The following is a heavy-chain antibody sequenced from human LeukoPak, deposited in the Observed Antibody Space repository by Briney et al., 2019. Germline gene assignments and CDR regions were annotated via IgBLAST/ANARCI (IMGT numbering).Heavy chain of an antibody. V-gene: IGHV3-7*04. J-gene: IGHJ3*01. CDR2: KKEDGSEK. Sequence: GGSLRLSCTVCGYTFSTYWMSCARQALGKGREGGANKKEDGSEKYYVDSVKRRFTITRDNAKTALYLEMNSLRVEYTALYYCARENYYDSSGNDAFDVWGQGTMVTVSS. CDR3: ARENYYDSSGNDAFDV. D-gene: IGHD3-22*01. CDR1: GYTFSTYW.